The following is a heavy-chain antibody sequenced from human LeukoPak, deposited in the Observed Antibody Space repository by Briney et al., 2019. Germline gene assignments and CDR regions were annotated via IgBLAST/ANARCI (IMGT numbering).Heavy chain of an antibody. CDR1: GYSISSGYY. Sequence: SETLSLTCTVPGYSISSGYYWGWIRQPPGKGLEWIGSIYHNGGTYYNPSLKSRVTISIDTSKNQFSLGLSSVTAADTAFYYCARASGWSLDWFDPWGQGTLVTVSS. V-gene: IGHV4-38-2*02. J-gene: IGHJ5*02. CDR3: ARASGWSLDWFDP. D-gene: IGHD6-19*01. CDR2: IYHNGGT.